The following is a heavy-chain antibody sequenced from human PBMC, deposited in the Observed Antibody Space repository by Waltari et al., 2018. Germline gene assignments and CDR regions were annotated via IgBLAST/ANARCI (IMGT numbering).Heavy chain of an antibody. CDR2: NNWNNGYR. J-gene: IGHJ4*01. V-gene: IGHV1-2*02. Sequence: QVQLVQSGAEVKKPGASVKVSCKTYGYTFTAYYMHWVRQAPGQGLEWMGWNNWNNGYRDYAQNVRGRVTMTRETSLTTVYMEMNRLTSDDTAVYYCAREDIVATKVFDDWGHGTLVTVSS. CDR1: GYTFTAYY. D-gene: IGHD5-12*01. CDR3: AREDIVATKVFDD.